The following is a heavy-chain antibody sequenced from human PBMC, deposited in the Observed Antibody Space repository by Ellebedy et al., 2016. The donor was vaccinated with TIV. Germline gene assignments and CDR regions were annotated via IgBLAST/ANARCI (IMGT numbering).Heavy chain of an antibody. D-gene: IGHD6-19*01. Sequence: GGSLRLSCAASGFTFSSYAMNWVRQVPGKGLEWVSVISGGGGTTYYAGSVKGRFTISRDNSKNTLYLQMNSLRAEDTAVYYCAKDTWRSIPVSGTSDSWGQGTLVTVSS. CDR1: GFTFSSYA. J-gene: IGHJ4*02. V-gene: IGHV3-23*01. CDR2: ISGGGGTT. CDR3: AKDTWRSIPVSGTSDS.